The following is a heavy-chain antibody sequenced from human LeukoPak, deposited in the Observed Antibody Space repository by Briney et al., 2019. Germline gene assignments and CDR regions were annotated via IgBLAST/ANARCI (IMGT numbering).Heavy chain of an antibody. CDR1: GFTFSSYA. CDR2: INSDGSWT. CDR3: VTFYETY. D-gene: IGHD2/OR15-2a*01. J-gene: IGHJ4*02. V-gene: IGHV3-74*01. Sequence: PGRSLRLSCEAFGFTFSSYAMHWVRQAPGKGLVWVSHINSDGSWTGYADSVKGRFTISKDNAKNTVSLQMNNLRAEDTAVYYCVTFYETYWGRGTLVTVSS.